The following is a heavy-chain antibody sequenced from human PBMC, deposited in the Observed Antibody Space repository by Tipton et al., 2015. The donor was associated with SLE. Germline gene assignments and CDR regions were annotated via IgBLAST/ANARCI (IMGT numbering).Heavy chain of an antibody. D-gene: IGHD2-21*02. Sequence: GSLRLSCAASGFTFSTYEMNWVRQAPGKGLDWVSYISNGGTYIYYADSVKGRFTISRDDAKNSLYLQMNSLRAEDTAVYYCVRDSGDWSGDAFDIWGQGTMVTVSS. CDR2: ISNGGTYI. J-gene: IGHJ3*02. CDR1: GFTFSTYE. V-gene: IGHV3-48*03. CDR3: VRDSGDWSGDAFDI.